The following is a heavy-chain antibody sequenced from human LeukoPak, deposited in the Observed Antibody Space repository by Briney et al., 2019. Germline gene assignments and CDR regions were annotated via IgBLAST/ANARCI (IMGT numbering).Heavy chain of an antibody. Sequence: PSETLSLTCTVSGGSISSGSYYWSWIRQPAGKGLEWIGRIYTSGSTNYNPSLKSRVTISVDTSKNQFSLKLSSVTAADTAVYYCARDLEGPKVYYFDYWGQGTLVTVSS. CDR2: IYTSGST. J-gene: IGHJ4*02. CDR1: GGSISSGSYY. V-gene: IGHV4-61*02. CDR3: ARDLEGPKVYYFDY.